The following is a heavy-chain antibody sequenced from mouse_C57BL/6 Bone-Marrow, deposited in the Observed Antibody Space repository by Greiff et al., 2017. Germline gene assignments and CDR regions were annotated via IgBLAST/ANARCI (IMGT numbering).Heavy chain of an antibody. Sequence: QVQLQQSGAELARPGASVKLSCKASGYTFTSYGISWVKQRTGQGLEWIGEIYPRSGNTYYNEKFKGKAPLPADKSSSTAYMELRSLTSEDSAVYFCAPFTTVVAPFAYWGQGTLVTVSA. CDR2: IYPRSGNT. V-gene: IGHV1-81*01. CDR1: GYTFTSYG. D-gene: IGHD1-1*01. J-gene: IGHJ3*01. CDR3: APFTTVVAPFAY.